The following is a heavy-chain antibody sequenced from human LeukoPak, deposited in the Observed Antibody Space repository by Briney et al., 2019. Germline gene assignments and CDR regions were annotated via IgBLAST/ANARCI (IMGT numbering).Heavy chain of an antibody. V-gene: IGHV3-53*01. Sequence: SGGSLRLSCAASGFTFSSYAMSWVRQAPGKGLEWVSVIYSGGRTYYADSVKGRFTISRDNSKNTLYLQMDSLRAEDTAVYYCARPFGGNSLHDYWGQGTLVTVSS. CDR3: ARPFGGNSLHDY. J-gene: IGHJ4*02. CDR2: IYSGGRT. D-gene: IGHD4-23*01. CDR1: GFTFSSYA.